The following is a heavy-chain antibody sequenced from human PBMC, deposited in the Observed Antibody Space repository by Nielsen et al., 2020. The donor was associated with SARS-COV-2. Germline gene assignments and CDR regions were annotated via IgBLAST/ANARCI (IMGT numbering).Heavy chain of an antibody. D-gene: IGHD5-12*01. CDR1: GFTFSSYA. Sequence: GESLKISCAASGFTFSSYAMHWVRQAPGKGLEYVSAISSNGGYTYYANSVKGRFTISRDNSKNTLYLQMGSLRAEDMAVYYCARESNSGYDTFFDYWGQGTLVTVSS. CDR2: ISSNGGYT. CDR3: ARESNSGYDTFFDY. J-gene: IGHJ4*02. V-gene: IGHV3-64*01.